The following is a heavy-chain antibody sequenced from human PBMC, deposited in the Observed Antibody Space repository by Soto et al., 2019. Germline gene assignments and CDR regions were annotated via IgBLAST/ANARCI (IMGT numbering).Heavy chain of an antibody. D-gene: IGHD6-13*01. CDR3: ARSSSVAAAGPFDY. J-gene: IGHJ4*02. V-gene: IGHV4-31*03. CDR2: IYYSGST. Sequence: SETLSLTCTVSGGSISSGGYYWSWIRQHPGKGLEWIGYIYYSGSTYYNPSLMSRVTISVDTSKNQFSLKLSSVTAADTAVYYCARSSSVAAAGPFDYSGQGTLLTVSS. CDR1: GGSISSGGYY.